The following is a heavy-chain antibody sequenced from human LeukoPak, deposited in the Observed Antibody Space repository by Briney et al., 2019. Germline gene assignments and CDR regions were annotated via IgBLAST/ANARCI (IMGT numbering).Heavy chain of an antibody. CDR1: GFTFNSYS. Sequence: GGSLRLSCAASGFTFNSYSMNWVRQAPGKGLEWVSSISSSSSYIYYADSVKGRFTISRDNAKNSLYLQMNSLRAEDTAVYYCARSSSWELDYWGQGTLVTVSS. V-gene: IGHV3-21*01. CDR3: ARSSSWELDY. J-gene: IGHJ4*02. CDR2: ISSSSSYI. D-gene: IGHD6-13*01.